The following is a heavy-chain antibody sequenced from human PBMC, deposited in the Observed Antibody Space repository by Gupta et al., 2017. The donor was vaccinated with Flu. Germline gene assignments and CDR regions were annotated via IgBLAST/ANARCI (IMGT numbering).Heavy chain of an antibody. CDR2: ISGSGSNT. Sequence: QVHLVESGGALVKPGGSLRLSCAASGFTFSDYSMTWIRQPPGKGLEWVSYISGSGSNTHYADSMKGRFTISRDNAGNSLFLQLDSLRDEDTAVYYCARASEPHYDTSGVDHWGQGTLVTVSS. CDR3: ARASEPHYDTSGVDH. J-gene: IGHJ4*02. CDR1: GFTFSDYS. V-gene: IGHV3-11*01. D-gene: IGHD3-22*01.